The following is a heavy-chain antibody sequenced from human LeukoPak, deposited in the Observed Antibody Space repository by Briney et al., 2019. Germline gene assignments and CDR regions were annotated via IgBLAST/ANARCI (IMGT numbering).Heavy chain of an antibody. D-gene: IGHD2-2*01. Sequence: SVKVSCKASGGTFSSYAISWVRQAPGQGLEWMGGIIPIFGTANYAQKFQGRVTITADESTSTAYMELSSLRSEDTAVYYCARDQYVVGYCSSTSCYDDAFDIWGQGTMATVSS. V-gene: IGHV1-69*13. J-gene: IGHJ3*02. CDR2: IIPIFGTA. CDR1: GGTFSSYA. CDR3: ARDQYVVGYCSSTSCYDDAFDI.